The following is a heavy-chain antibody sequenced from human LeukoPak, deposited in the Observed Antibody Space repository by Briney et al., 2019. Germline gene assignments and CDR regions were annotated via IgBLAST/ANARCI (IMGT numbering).Heavy chain of an antibody. J-gene: IGHJ3*02. Sequence: ASVEVSCKASGYTFIGYFMHWVRQAPGQGLEWMGRINPNSGGTNYAQRFQGRVTKTRDTSITTAYMELSRLRSDDTAIYHCARGGYSDSRGSSDAFDIWGQGTMVTVCS. CDR2: INPNSGGT. D-gene: IGHD3-22*01. CDR3: ARGGYSDSRGSSDAFDI. CDR1: GYTFIGYF. V-gene: IGHV1-2*06.